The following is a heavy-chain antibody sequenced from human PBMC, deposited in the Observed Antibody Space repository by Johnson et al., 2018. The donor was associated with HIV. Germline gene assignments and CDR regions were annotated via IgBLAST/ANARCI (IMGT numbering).Heavy chain of an antibody. J-gene: IGHJ3*02. CDR2: ISYDGPNK. Sequence: QVQLVESGGGVVQPGGSLRLSCAASGFTFSSFWLTWVSQAPGKGLEWVELISYDGPNKYYADSVKGRFTISRDNSKNTLYLQMNSLGAEDTALYYCERQTLRAFDIWGQGTMVTVSS. V-gene: IGHV3-30-3*01. CDR1: GFTFSSFW. CDR3: ERQTLRAFDI.